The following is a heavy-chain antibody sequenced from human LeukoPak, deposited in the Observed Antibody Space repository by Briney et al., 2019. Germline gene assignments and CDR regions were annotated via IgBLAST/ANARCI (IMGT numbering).Heavy chain of an antibody. D-gene: IGHD6-13*01. Sequence: SLRLSCAASGFTFDDYAMHWVRQAPGKGLEWVSGISWNSGSIGYADSVKGRFTISRDNSKNTLYLQMNSLRAEDTAVYYCAKNSYSSSLFYYYYYMDVWGKGTTVTVSS. CDR2: ISWNSGSI. CDR1: GFTFDDYA. CDR3: AKNSYSSSLFYYYYYMDV. V-gene: IGHV3-9*01. J-gene: IGHJ6*03.